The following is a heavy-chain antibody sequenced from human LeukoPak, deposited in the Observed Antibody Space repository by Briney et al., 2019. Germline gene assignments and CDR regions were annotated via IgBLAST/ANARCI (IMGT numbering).Heavy chain of an antibody. CDR2: INPNGGGT. CDR1: GYTFTGYY. V-gene: IGHV1-2*02. D-gene: IGHD3-10*01. J-gene: IGHJ6*02. CDR3: ARGARLLLWFGDDSFYYGMDV. Sequence: ASVKVSCKASGYTFTGYYMHWVRQAPGQGLEWMGWINPNGGGTNYAQKFKGRVTMTRDTSISTAYMELSRLRSDDTAVYYCARGARLLLWFGDDSFYYGMDVWGQGTTVTVSS.